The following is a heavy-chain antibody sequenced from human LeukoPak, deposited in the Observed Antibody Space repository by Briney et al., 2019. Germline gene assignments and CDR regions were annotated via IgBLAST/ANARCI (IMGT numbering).Heavy chain of an antibody. V-gene: IGHV4-34*01. CDR3: ARDPPGSAFDI. CDR2: INHSGST. D-gene: IGHD1-14*01. Sequence: SETLSLTCAVYGGSFSGYYWSWIRQPPGKGLEWIGEINHSGSTNYNPSLKSRVTMSVDTSKNQFSLKLSSVTAADTAVYYCARDPPGSAFDIWGQGTMVTVSS. J-gene: IGHJ3*02. CDR1: GGSFSGYY.